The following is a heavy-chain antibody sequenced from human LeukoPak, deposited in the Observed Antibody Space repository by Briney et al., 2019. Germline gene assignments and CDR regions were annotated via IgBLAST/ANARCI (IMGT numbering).Heavy chain of an antibody. CDR1: GFTLGSFA. J-gene: IGHJ4*02. D-gene: IGHD4-17*01. CDR3: ATPDRHYGSPGGY. CDR2: ISGSGGST. V-gene: IGHV3-23*01. Sequence: QPGGSLRLSCVASGFTLGSFAMHWVRQAPGKGLEWVSAISGSGGSTYYADSVKGRFTISRDNSKNTLYLQMNSLRAEDTAVYYCATPDRHYGSPGGYWGQGTLVTVSS.